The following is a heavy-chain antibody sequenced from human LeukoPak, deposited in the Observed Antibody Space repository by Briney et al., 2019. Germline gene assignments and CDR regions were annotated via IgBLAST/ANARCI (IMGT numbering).Heavy chain of an antibody. J-gene: IGHJ4*02. CDR3: AKPQKLEYYYDSSGLIPDFVY. D-gene: IGHD3-22*01. CDR2: ISGSGGST. Sequence: GGSLRLSCAASGFTFRVYGMSWVRQAPGKGLEWVSAISGSGGSTYYADSVKGRFTISRDNSKNTLYLQMNSLRAEDTAVYYCAKPQKLEYYYDSSGLIPDFVYWGQGTLVTVSS. CDR1: GFTFRVYG. V-gene: IGHV3-23*01.